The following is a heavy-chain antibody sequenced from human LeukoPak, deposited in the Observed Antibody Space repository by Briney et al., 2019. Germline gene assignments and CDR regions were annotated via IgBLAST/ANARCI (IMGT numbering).Heavy chain of an antibody. CDR2: IRSKANSYAT. CDR3: TRGISSSWSGFGDY. J-gene: IGHJ4*02. CDR1: GFTFSGSA. D-gene: IGHD6-13*01. Sequence: GGSLRLSCVASGFTFSGSAMHWVRQASGKGLEWVVRIRSKANSYATAYAASVKGRFTISRDDSNNTAYLQMKSLKTEDTAVYYCTRGISSSWSGFGDYWGQGTLVTVSS. V-gene: IGHV3-73*01.